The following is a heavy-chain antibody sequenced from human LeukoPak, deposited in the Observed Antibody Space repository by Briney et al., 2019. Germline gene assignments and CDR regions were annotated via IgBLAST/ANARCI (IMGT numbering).Heavy chain of an antibody. CDR2: ISGRGYST. CDR3: ARGDYYDSSGYYFFDY. V-gene: IGHV3-23*01. Sequence: GGSLRLSCAASGFTFSSYGMSWVRQAPGKGLEWVSAISGRGYSTFYADSVKGRFTISRDNAKNSLYLQMNSLRAEDTAVYYCARGDYYDSSGYYFFDYWGQGTLVTVSS. CDR1: GFTFSSYG. D-gene: IGHD3-22*01. J-gene: IGHJ4*02.